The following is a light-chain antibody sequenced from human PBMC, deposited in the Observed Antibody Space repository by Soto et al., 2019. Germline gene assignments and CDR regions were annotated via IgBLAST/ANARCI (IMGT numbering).Light chain of an antibody. V-gene: IGKV3-20*01. CDR3: QQYGSSPPVT. J-gene: IGKJ5*01. CDR1: QSVSSSY. Sequence: EIVLTQSPGTLSLSPGERATLSCRASQSVSSSYLAGYQQKPGQAPRLLIYGASSRATGIPDRFSGSGSGTDFTLTTSRLEPEDFAVYYCQQYGSSPPVTFGQGTRLEIK. CDR2: GAS.